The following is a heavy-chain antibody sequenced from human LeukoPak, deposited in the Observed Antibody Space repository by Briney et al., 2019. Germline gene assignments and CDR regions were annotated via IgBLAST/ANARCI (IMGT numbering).Heavy chain of an antibody. V-gene: IGHV1-2*02. Sequence: ASVKVSCKASGYTFTGYYMHWVRQAPGQGLEWMGWINPNSGGTNYAQKFQGRVTMTRDTSISTAYMELSRLRSDDTAVYYCARGQYQLPIDPDFDYRGQGTLVTVSS. J-gene: IGHJ4*02. D-gene: IGHD2-2*01. CDR3: ARGQYQLPIDPDFDY. CDR2: INPNSGGT. CDR1: GYTFTGYY.